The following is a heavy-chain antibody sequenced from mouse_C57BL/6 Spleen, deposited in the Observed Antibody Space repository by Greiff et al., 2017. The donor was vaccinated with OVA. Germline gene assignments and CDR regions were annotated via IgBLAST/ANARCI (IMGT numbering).Heavy chain of an antibody. J-gene: IGHJ4*01. V-gene: IGHV1-54*01. D-gene: IGHD1-2*01. CDR3: ARSVLRHAMDY. Sequence: LQESGAELVRPGTSVKVSCKASGYAFTNYLIEWVKQRPGQGLEWIGVINPGSGGTNYNEKFKGKATLTADKSSSTAYMQLSSLTSEDSAVYFCARSVLRHAMDYWGQGTSVTVSS. CDR2: INPGSGGT. CDR1: GYAFTNYL.